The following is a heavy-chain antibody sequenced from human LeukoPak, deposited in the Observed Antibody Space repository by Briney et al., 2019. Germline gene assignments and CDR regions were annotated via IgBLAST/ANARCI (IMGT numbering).Heavy chain of an antibody. J-gene: IGHJ3*02. D-gene: IGHD5-18*01. CDR2: INAGNGNT. V-gene: IGHV1-3*01. CDR1: GYTFTSYA. CDR3: ARDRYSYGRTSDAFDI. Sequence: ASVKVSCKASGYTFTSYAMHWVRQAPGQRLEWMGWINAGNGNTKYSQKFQGRVTITRDTSASTAYMELSSLRSEDTAVYYCARDRYSYGRTSDAFDIWGQGTMVTVSS.